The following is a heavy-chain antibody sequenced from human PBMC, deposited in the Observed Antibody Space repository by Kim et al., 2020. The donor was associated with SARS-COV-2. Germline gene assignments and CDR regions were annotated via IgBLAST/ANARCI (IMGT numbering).Heavy chain of an antibody. D-gene: IGHD3-22*01. Sequence: GGSLRLSCAASGFTFSSYGMHWVRQAPGKGLEWVAVISYDGSNKYYADSVKGRFTISRDNSKNTLYLQMNSLRAEDTAVYYCANPLLFLYYDSSGPGRILRWGKSTPGWDDAFDIWGQGTMVTVSS. V-gene: IGHV3-30*18. J-gene: IGHJ3*02. CDR3: ANPLLFLYYDSSGPGRILRWGKSTPGWDDAFDI. CDR1: GFTFSSYG. CDR2: ISYDGSNK.